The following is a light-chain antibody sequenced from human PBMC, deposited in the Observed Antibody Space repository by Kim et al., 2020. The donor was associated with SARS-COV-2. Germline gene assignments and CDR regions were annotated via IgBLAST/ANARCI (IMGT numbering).Light chain of an antibody. CDR3: NSRDSSGNHP. CDR1: SLRSYY. J-gene: IGLJ1*01. Sequence: SSELTQDPAVSVAQGQTVRITCQGDSLRSYYASWYQQKPGQAPVLVIYGKNNRPSGIPDRFSGSSSGNTASLTITGAQAEDEADNYCNSRDSSGNHPFGTGTKVTVL. CDR2: GKN. V-gene: IGLV3-19*01.